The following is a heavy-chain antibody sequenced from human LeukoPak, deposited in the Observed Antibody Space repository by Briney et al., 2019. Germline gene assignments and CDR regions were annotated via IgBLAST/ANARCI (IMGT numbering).Heavy chain of an antibody. Sequence: GGSLRLSCAASGFTFSSYAMSWVRQAPGKGVEWGSAISGSGGSTYYADSVKGRFTISRDNSKNTLYLQMNSLRAEDTAVYYCAKDPLDQLLYPYGMDVWGQGTTVTVSS. CDR1: GFTFSSYA. D-gene: IGHD2-2*02. J-gene: IGHJ6*02. CDR2: ISGSGGST. V-gene: IGHV3-23*01. CDR3: AKDPLDQLLYPYGMDV.